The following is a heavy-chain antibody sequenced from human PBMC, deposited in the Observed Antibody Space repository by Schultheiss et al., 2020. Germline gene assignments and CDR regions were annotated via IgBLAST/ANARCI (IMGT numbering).Heavy chain of an antibody. CDR1: GFTFSSYG. CDR3: VRDISNSYAY. D-gene: IGHD6-6*01. J-gene: IGHJ4*02. CDR2: ISSSSSTI. V-gene: IGHV3-48*01. Sequence: GGSLRLSCAASGFTFSSYGMHWVRQAPGKGLEWVSYISSSSSTIYYADSVKGRFTISRDNAKNTLYLQMNSLRAEDTAVYYCVRDISNSYAYWGQGILVTVSS.